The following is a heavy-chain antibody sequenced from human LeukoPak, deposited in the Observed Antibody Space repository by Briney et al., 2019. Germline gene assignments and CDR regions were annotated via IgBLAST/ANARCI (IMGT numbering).Heavy chain of an antibody. V-gene: IGHV3-48*03. J-gene: IGHJ4*02. D-gene: IGHD6-19*01. CDR3: ARDYVAVAGRCIDY. CDR2: ITSGGSTR. CDR1: GFSFGTYE. Sequence: GGCLRPSCAASGFSFGTYEITWVRQDSGKWLGWGSYITSGGSTRYYADSVKGRFTMSRDNAKNSLSLQMYSLRAEATFVYYCARDYVAVAGRCIDYGNQGTLVTVPS.